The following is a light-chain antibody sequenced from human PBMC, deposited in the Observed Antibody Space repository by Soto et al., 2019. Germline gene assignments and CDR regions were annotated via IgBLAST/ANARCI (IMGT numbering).Light chain of an antibody. Sequence: ETVMTQSPATLSVSPGERATLSCRAGQSISNYLAWYQQNPGQAPRLLIYGATTRATGIPSRFSGSGSGTEFTLTISSLQSEDFAVYYCQQYNNWPLTFGGGTKVEIK. CDR3: QQYNNWPLT. CDR2: GAT. CDR1: QSISNY. V-gene: IGKV3-15*01. J-gene: IGKJ4*01.